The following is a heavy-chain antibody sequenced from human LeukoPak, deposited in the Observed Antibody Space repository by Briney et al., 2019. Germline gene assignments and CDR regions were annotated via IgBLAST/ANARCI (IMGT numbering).Heavy chain of an antibody. CDR3: ARPEGDYYGMDV. Sequence: TGGSLRLSCAASGFTFSSYAMSWVRQAPGKGLVWVSRINSDGSSTSYADSVKGRFTISRDNAKNTLYLQMNSLRAEDTAVYYCARPEGDYYGMDVWGKGTTVTVSS. V-gene: IGHV3-74*01. J-gene: IGHJ6*04. CDR2: INSDGSST. CDR1: GFTFSSYA.